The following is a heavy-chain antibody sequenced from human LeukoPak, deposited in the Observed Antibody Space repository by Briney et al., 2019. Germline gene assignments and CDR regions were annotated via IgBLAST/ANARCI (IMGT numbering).Heavy chain of an antibody. Sequence: GGSLRLSCAASGFTFSSYGMHWVRQAPGKGLEWVAVIWYDGSNKYYADSVKGRFTISRDNSKNTLYLQMNSLRAEDTAVYYCARDGSYYDSSGYSRDWGQGTLVTVSS. CDR2: IWYDGSNK. V-gene: IGHV3-33*01. J-gene: IGHJ4*02. CDR1: GFTFSSYG. CDR3: ARDGSYYDSSGYSRD. D-gene: IGHD3-22*01.